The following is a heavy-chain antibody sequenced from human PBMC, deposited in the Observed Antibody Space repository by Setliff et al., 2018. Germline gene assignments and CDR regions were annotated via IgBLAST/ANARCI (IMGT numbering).Heavy chain of an antibody. CDR3: ARAEVPDYWYFDL. CDR2: INQDGSGK. V-gene: IGHV3-7*01. Sequence: GESLKISCAASTFISTTYTMIWVRQAPGRGLEWVANINQDGSGKFYVDSVKGRFTIFRDNAKNSLSLQMNDLRAEDTSVYYCARAEVPDYWYFDLWGRGTLVTVS. CDR1: TFISTTYT. J-gene: IGHJ2*01.